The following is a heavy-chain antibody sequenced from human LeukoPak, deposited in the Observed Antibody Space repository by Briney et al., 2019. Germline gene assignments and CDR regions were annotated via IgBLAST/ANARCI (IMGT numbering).Heavy chain of an antibody. CDR3: AKDRYDSSGYWVDY. Sequence: GGSLRLSCAASKFTFSTFSMSWVRQAPGKGLEWVSSISGSGGYTYYADSVKGRFTISRDNSKNTLYLQMNSLRAEDTAVYYCAKDRYDSSGYWVDYWGQGTLVTVSS. CDR2: ISGSGGYT. CDR1: KFTFSTFS. J-gene: IGHJ4*02. D-gene: IGHD3-22*01. V-gene: IGHV3-23*01.